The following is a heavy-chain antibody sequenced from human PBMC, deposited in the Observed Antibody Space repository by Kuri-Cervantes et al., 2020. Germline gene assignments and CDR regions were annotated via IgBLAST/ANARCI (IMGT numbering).Heavy chain of an antibody. J-gene: IGHJ4*02. Sequence: GGSLRLSCAASGFTFSSYAMSWVRQAPGKGLEWVAVITYDGGNKYYADSVKGRFTISRDNSKNTLYLQMNSLRAEDTAVYYCARITSSGWVDYWGQGTLVTVSS. CDR3: ARITSSGWVDY. CDR2: ITYDGGNK. V-gene: IGHV3-30-3*01. D-gene: IGHD6-19*01. CDR1: GFTFSSYA.